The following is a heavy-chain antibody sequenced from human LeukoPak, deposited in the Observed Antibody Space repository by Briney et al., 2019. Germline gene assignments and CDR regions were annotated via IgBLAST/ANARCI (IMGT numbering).Heavy chain of an antibody. V-gene: IGHV3-30*18. CDR3: AKVAGSSGWYSGGFDY. D-gene: IGHD6-19*01. Sequence: GRSLRLSCAASGFTFSIYGMHWVRQAPGKGLEWVAVISYDGSNKYYADSVKGRVTISRDNSKNTLYLQMSSLRVDDTAVYYCAKVAGSSGWYSGGFDYWGQGTLVTVSS. J-gene: IGHJ4*02. CDR2: ISYDGSNK. CDR1: GFTFSIYG.